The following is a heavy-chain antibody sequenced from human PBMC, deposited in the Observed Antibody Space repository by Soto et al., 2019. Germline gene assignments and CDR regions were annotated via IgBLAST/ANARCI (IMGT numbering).Heavy chain of an antibody. CDR2: IYWDDDK. J-gene: IGHJ4*02. D-gene: IGHD3-10*02. CDR1: GFSLSTNGVG. CDR3: AHSPRITMYDY. V-gene: IGHV2-5*02. Sequence: QITLKESGPTLVKPTQTLTLTCTFSGFSLSTNGVGVGWIRQPPGKALEWLALIYWDDDKRYSPSLKSRLTITKATSNHRVVLTMTNMDPVDTATYYCAHSPRITMYDYWGQGTLVTVSS.